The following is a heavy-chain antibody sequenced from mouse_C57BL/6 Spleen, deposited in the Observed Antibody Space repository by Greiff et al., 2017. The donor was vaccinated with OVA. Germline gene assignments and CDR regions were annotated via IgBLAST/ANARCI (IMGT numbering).Heavy chain of an antibody. Sequence: EVKLMESGGGLVKPGGSLKLSCAASGFTFSSYAMSWVRQTPEKRLEWVATISDGGSYTYYPDNVKGRFTISRDTAKNNLYLQMSHLKSEDTAMYYCARGSSGYDFDYWGQGTTLTVSS. CDR2: ISDGGSYT. J-gene: IGHJ2*01. V-gene: IGHV5-4*03. D-gene: IGHD3-2*02. CDR3: ARGSSGYDFDY. CDR1: GFTFSSYA.